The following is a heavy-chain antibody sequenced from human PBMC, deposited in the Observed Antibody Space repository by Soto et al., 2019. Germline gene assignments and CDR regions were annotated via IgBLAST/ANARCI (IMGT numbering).Heavy chain of an antibody. CDR3: ARATQSYYDTSGYYSYVH. Sequence: GGSLRLSCAASGFTFSSYGMHWVRQAPGKGLEWVAVISYDGSNKDYADSVKGRFTISRDNAKSSLYLQMNNLRAEDTAFYFCARATQSYYDTSGYYSYVHWGQGAQVTVSS. J-gene: IGHJ4*02. V-gene: IGHV3-30*03. CDR2: ISYDGSNK. CDR1: GFTFSSYG. D-gene: IGHD3-22*01.